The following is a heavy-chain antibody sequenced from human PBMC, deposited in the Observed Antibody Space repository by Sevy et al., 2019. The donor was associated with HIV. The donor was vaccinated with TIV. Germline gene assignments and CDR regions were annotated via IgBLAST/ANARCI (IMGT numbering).Heavy chain of an antibody. J-gene: IGHJ4*02. CDR2: IDWDDDK. Sequence: SGPTLVKPTQTLTLTCTFSGFSLTTSGMCVTWIRQPPGKALEWLARIDWDDDKYYSTSLKTRLTISKDTSKNQVVLKMTNMAPVDTATYYCARMGSSGWPADKYFASWGQGTLVTVSS. CDR3: ARMGSSGWPADKYFAS. V-gene: IGHV2-70*11. D-gene: IGHD6-19*01. CDR1: GFSLTTSGMC.